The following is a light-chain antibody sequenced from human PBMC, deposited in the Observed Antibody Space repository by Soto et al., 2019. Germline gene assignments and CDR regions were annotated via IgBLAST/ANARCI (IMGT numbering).Light chain of an antibody. CDR3: QQYGSSPRT. CDR2: GAS. J-gene: IGKJ1*01. CDR1: QSVSSSY. V-gene: IGKV3-20*01. Sequence: VLTQSPGTLSLSPGERATLYCRASQSVSSSYLAWYQQKPGQAPRLLIYGASSRATGIPDRFSGSGSGTDFTLTSSRLEPEDFAVYYCQQYGSSPRTFGQGTKGESK.